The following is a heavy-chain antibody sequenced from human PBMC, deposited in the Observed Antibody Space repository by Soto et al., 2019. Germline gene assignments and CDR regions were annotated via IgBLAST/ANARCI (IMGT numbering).Heavy chain of an antibody. Sequence: EVQLLESGGGLVQPGGSPRLSCAASGFIFSSYSLTWVRQAPGKGLEWVSPISGSGGSTFYADSVKGRFTVSRDNSKNTLSLQMNSLRVEDTAVYYCAKEGVGTVPDYWGQGTLVTVSS. CDR1: GFIFSSYS. J-gene: IGHJ4*02. D-gene: IGHD4-17*01. V-gene: IGHV3-23*01. CDR2: ISGSGGST. CDR3: AKEGVGTVPDY.